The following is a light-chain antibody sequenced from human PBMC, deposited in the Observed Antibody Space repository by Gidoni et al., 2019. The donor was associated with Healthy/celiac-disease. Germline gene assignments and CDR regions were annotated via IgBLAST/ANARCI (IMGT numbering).Light chain of an antibody. Sequence: QSVLTQPPSVSGAPGQRVTISCTGRSSNIGAGYDVLWYQQLPGPAPKLLPYGNSNRPSGVPDRFSGSQSGTSASLAITGLQAEDEADYYCQAYDSSLSGWVFGGGTKLTVL. CDR1: SSNIGAGYD. CDR3: QAYDSSLSGWV. CDR2: GNS. V-gene: IGLV1-40*01. J-gene: IGLJ3*02.